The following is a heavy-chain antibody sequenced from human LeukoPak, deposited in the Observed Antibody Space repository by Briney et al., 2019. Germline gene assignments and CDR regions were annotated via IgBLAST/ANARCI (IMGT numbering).Heavy chain of an antibody. D-gene: IGHD3-22*01. CDR1: GITFSSYS. V-gene: IGHV3-21*06. Sequence: KAGGSLRLSCAVSGITFSSYSMNWVRQAPGKGLEWVSSISSNSNYIYYADSVKGRFTISRDNAKNSLYLQMNSLRAEDTAVYYCARHYYDSSGYYYGGVDYWGQGTLVTVSS. J-gene: IGHJ4*02. CDR3: ARHYYDSSGYYYGGVDY. CDR2: ISSNSNYI.